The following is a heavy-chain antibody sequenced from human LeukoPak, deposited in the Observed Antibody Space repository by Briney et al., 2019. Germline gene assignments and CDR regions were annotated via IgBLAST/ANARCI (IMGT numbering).Heavy chain of an antibody. Sequence: GGSLRLSCAASGFTFSSYAMRWVRQAPGKGLEWVAVISYDGSNKYYADSVKGRFTIPRDNSKNTLYVQMNSLRAEDTAVYYCARVGLQWELLPFDYWGQGTLVTVSS. V-gene: IGHV3-30*04. CDR2: ISYDGSNK. D-gene: IGHD1-26*01. CDR1: GFTFSSYA. J-gene: IGHJ4*02. CDR3: ARVGLQWELLPFDY.